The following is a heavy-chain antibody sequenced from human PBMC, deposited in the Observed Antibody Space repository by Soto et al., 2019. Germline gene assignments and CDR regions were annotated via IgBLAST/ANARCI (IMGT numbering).Heavy chain of an antibody. CDR2: IKQDGSEK. CDR1: GFTFSSFW. Sequence: EVQLVESGGGLVQPGGSLRLSCAASGFTFSSFWMTWVRQAPGKGLEWVANIKQDGSEKNYVDSVKGRFIISRDNDEKALSLQMNSLRVDDTAVYYCARTVATIGWDLLNYWCQGTLVTVSS. D-gene: IGHD5-12*01. V-gene: IGHV3-7*01. J-gene: IGHJ4*02. CDR3: ARTVATIGWDLLNY.